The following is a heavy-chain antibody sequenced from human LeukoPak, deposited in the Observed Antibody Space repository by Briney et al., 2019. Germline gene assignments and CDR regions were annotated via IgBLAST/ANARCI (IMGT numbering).Heavy chain of an antibody. CDR2: MNPDSGST. CDR3: ARDPPFQAAAGTGAFDY. CDR1: GYTFTSHD. D-gene: IGHD6-13*01. Sequence: GASVKVSCKSSGYTFTSHDINWVRQAPGQGLEWMGWMNPDSGSTGYAQQFQGRVTMTRDTSINTAYMELSSLRSEDTAVYYCARDPPFQAAAGTGAFDYWGQGTLVTVSS. J-gene: IGHJ4*02. V-gene: IGHV1-8*01.